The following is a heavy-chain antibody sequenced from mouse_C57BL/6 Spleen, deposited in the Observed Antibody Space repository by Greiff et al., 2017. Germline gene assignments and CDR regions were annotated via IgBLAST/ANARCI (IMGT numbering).Heavy chain of an antibody. V-gene: IGHV14-2*01. D-gene: IGHD3-3*01. Sequence: VQLQQSGAELVKPGASVKLSCTASGFNIKDYYMHWVKQRTEQGLEWIGRIDPEDGETKSAPKFQGKAPITADTSSNTAYLQLSSLTSEDTAVYYCAREGDGDWYFDVWGTGTTVTVSS. CDR2: IDPEDGET. CDR3: AREGDGDWYFDV. J-gene: IGHJ1*03. CDR1: GFNIKDYY.